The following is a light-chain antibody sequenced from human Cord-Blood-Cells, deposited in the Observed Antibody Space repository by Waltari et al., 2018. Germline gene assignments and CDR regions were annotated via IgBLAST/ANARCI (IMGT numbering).Light chain of an antibody. CDR3: AAWDDSLNGLV. CDR2: INS. Sequence: QSVLPQPPSASGTPGQRVTIPCSGSSSTIGSNTVNWYQQLPGTAPKPPNYINSQRPSGVPDRFSGSKAGTSASLAISGLQSEDEADYYCAAWDDSLNGLVFGGGTKLTVL. CDR1: SSTIGSNT. J-gene: IGLJ2*01. V-gene: IGLV1-44*01.